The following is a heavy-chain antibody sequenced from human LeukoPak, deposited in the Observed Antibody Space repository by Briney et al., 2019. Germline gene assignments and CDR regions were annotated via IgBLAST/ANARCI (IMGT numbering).Heavy chain of an antibody. CDR1: GGSISSSSYY. V-gene: IGHV4-39*01. CDR3: ARHDYGDYGGAFDI. J-gene: IGHJ3*02. Sequence: SETLSLTCTVSGGSISSSSYYWGWIRQPPGKGLEWIGSIYYSRSTYYNPSLKSRVTISVDTSKNQFSLKLSSVTAADTAVYYCARHDYGDYGGAFDIWGQGTMVTVSS. CDR2: IYYSRST. D-gene: IGHD4-17*01.